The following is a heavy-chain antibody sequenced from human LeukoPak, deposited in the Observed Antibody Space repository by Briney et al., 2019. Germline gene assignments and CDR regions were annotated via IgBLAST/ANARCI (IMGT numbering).Heavy chain of an antibody. V-gene: IGHV4-39*07. Sequence: KASETLSLTCTVSGGSISSSSYYWGWIRQPPGKGLEWIGGIFYTGNTYDNPSLKSRVTISMDTSKNQFSLNLRSMTAADTAVYYCARAPIAVAGNWFDPWGQGTLVTVSS. CDR1: GGSISSSSYY. J-gene: IGHJ5*02. CDR3: ARAPIAVAGNWFDP. CDR2: IFYTGNT. D-gene: IGHD6-19*01.